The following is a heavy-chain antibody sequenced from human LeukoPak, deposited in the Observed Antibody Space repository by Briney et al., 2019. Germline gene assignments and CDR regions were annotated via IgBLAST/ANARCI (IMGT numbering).Heavy chain of an antibody. CDR3: ARDPPRGFGNAFDI. D-gene: IGHD2-15*01. V-gene: IGHV3-53*01. CDR2: LYSGGST. J-gene: IGHJ3*02. Sequence: GGSMRLSCVASGFIVSSNYMNWVRQAPGKGLEWVSVLYSGGSTKYAESVKGRFTISRDNSENTLYLQMNSLRVEDTAMYFCARDPPRGFGNAFDIWGQGTMVTVSP. CDR1: GFIVSSNY.